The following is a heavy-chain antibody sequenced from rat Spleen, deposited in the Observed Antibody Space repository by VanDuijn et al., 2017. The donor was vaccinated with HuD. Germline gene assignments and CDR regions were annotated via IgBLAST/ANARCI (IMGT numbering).Heavy chain of an antibody. CDR2: IKYEDIRT. Sequence: EVQLVESGGGLVQPGRSLKLSCAASGFTSSDYYMAWVGQAPKKGLEWVETIKYEDIRTYYGDSVKGRFTISRDNAKSTIYLQMNSLRSEDMAAYYCASTTYDYVDYWGQGVMVTVSS. CDR1: GFTSSDYY. CDR3: ASTTYDYVDY. V-gene: IGHV5-22*01. J-gene: IGHJ2*01. D-gene: IGHD2-1*01.